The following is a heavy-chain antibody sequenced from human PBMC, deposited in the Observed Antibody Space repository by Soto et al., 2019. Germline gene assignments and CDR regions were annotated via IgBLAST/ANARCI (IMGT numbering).Heavy chain of an antibody. CDR2: IYYSGST. CDR1: GGSISSSSYY. D-gene: IGHD5-12*01. V-gene: IGHV4-39*01. CDR3: ARSWLRQGHLVYFDY. J-gene: IGHJ4*02. Sequence: SETLSLTCTVSGGSISSSSYYWGWIRQPPGKGLEWIGSIYYSGSTYYNPSLKSRVTISVDTSKNQFSLKLSSVTAADTAVYYCARSWLRQGHLVYFDYWGQGTLVTVSS.